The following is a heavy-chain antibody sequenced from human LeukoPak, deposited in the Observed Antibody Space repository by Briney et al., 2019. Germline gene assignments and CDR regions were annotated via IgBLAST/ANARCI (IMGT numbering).Heavy chain of an antibody. CDR3: ARGLWVGDYYYYMDV. Sequence: ASVKISCKVSGYTFTDYYMHWVQQAPGKGLEWMGLVDPEDGETIYAEKFQGRVTITADTSTDTAYMELSSLRSEDTAVYYCARGLWVGDYYYYMDVWGKGTTVTVSS. J-gene: IGHJ6*03. D-gene: IGHD3-16*01. CDR2: VDPEDGET. V-gene: IGHV1-69-2*01. CDR1: GYTFTDYY.